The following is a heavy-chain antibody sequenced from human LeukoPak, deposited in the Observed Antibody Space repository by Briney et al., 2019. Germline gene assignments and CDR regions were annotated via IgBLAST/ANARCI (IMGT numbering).Heavy chain of an antibody. CDR2: ISNDGDNT. CDR1: EFTFTNYA. V-gene: IGHV3-23*01. Sequence: GGSLRLSCAASEFTFTNYAMNWVRQAPRKGLEWVSGISNDGDNTYYADSVKGRFTISRDNSKNTLYLQMDSLRAEDTAVYYCAREPGTDYRKYYFDYWGQGTLVTVSP. D-gene: IGHD1-14*01. J-gene: IGHJ4*02. CDR3: AREPGTDYRKYYFDY.